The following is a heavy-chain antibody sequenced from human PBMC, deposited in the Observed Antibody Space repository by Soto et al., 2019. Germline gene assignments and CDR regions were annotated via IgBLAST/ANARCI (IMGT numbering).Heavy chain of an antibody. CDR1: GFNFRTYA. J-gene: IGHJ4*02. CDR2: IDDGNIA. D-gene: IGHD2-21*02. V-gene: IGHV3-23*05. CDR3: TKRPLCARDCWYSDD. Sequence: EVRLLQSGGGSEQPGGSLRLSCAASGFNFRTYAMYWVRQAPGKGLEWVAAIDDGNIAYYADSVKGRFIISRDNSRNTLHLQMDGLTVEDTAIYFCTKRPLCARDCWYSDDWGQGILVTVSS.